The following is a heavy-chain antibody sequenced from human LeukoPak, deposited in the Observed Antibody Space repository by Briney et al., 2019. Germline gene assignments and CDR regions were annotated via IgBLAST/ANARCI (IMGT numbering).Heavy chain of an antibody. V-gene: IGHV3-23*01. CDR1: GFTFSSYA. CDR2: ISGSGGST. Sequence: GGSLRLSCAASGFTFSSYAMSWVRQAPGKGLEWVSAISGSGGSTYYADSVKGRFTISRDNSKNTLYLQMNSLRAEDTAVHYCAKHVLRFLEWLPIDAFDIWGQGTMVTVSS. J-gene: IGHJ3*02. D-gene: IGHD3-3*01. CDR3: AKHVLRFLEWLPIDAFDI.